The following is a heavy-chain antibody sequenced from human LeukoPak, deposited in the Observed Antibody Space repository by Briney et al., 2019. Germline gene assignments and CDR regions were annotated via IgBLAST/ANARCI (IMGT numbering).Heavy chain of an antibody. Sequence: ASVKVSCKASGYTFTTYDITWVRQATGQGLEWMGWMNPNSGDTAYAQKFQGRVAMTRDTSISTAYMELSSLRSEDTAVYYCARGLGDHYDTSGYYYAVPAHWGQGTLVTVSS. CDR1: GYTFTTYD. CDR2: MNPNSGDT. CDR3: ARGLGDHYDTSGYYYAVPAH. V-gene: IGHV1-8*01. J-gene: IGHJ4*02. D-gene: IGHD3-22*01.